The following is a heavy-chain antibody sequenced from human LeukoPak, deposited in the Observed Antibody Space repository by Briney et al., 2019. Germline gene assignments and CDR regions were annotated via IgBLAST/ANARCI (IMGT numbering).Heavy chain of an antibody. CDR3: AARFYGDTYYYYYYGMDV. CDR1: GCTFTSYA. V-gene: IGHV7-4-1*02. Sequence: ASVKVSCKASGCTFTSYAMNWVRQAPGQGLEWMGWINTNTGNPTYAQGFTGRFVFSLDTSVSTAYLQISSLKAEDTAVYYCAARFYGDTYYYYYYGMDVWGQGTTVTVSS. D-gene: IGHD4-17*01. J-gene: IGHJ6*02. CDR2: INTNTGNP.